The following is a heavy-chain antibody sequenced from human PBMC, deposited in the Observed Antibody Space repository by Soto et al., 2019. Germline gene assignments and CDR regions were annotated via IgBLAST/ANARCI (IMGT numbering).Heavy chain of an antibody. V-gene: IGHV3-33*01. J-gene: IGHJ5*02. Sequence: GGSLRLSCAASGFTFSSYGMHWVRQAPGKGLEWVAVIWYDGSNKYYADSVKGRFTISRDNSKNTLYLQMNSLRAEDTAVYYCARGASGARQGFDPWGQGTLVTVSS. CDR2: IWYDGSNK. D-gene: IGHD1-26*01. CDR3: ARGASGARQGFDP. CDR1: GFTFSSYG.